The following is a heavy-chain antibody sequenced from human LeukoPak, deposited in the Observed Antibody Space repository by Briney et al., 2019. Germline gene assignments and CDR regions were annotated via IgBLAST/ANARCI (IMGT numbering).Heavy chain of an antibody. Sequence: PSETLSLTCAVYGGSFSGYYWSWIRQPPGKGLEWIGEINHSGSTNYNPSLKSRVTISVDTSKNQFSLKLSSVTAADTAVYYCARGHPVIATDAFDSWGQGTMVTVSS. CDR2: INHSGST. V-gene: IGHV4-34*01. CDR1: GGSFSGYY. J-gene: IGHJ3*02. D-gene: IGHD2-21*01. CDR3: ARGHPVIATDAFDS.